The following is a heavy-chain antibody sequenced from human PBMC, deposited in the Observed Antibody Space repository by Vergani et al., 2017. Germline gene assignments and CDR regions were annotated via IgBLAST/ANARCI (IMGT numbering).Heavy chain of an antibody. V-gene: IGHV3-9*01. Sequence: EVQLVESGGGLVQPGRSLRLSCAASGFTFDDYAMHWVRQAPGKGLEWVSGISWNSGSIGYADSVKGRFTISRDNAKNSLYLQMNSLRAEDTALYYCAKGSGTHPVVRADYWGQGTLVTVSS. CDR1: GFTFDDYA. D-gene: IGHD2-15*01. J-gene: IGHJ4*02. CDR3: AKGSGTHPVVRADY. CDR2: ISWNSGSI.